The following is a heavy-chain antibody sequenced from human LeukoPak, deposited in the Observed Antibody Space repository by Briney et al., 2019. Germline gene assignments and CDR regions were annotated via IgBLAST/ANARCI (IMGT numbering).Heavy chain of an antibody. D-gene: IGHD2-2*02. CDR2: IYSGGST. CDR1: GFTVSSNY. Sequence: PGGSLRLSCAASGFTVSSNYMSWVRQAPGKGLEWVSVIYSGGSTYYADSVRGRCTISRENSKKTVYLQMHSLRAEDTAVYYCASQGGLVVPAAIGYFDYWGQGTLVTVSS. CDR3: ASQGGLVVPAAIGYFDY. V-gene: IGHV3-53*01. J-gene: IGHJ4*02.